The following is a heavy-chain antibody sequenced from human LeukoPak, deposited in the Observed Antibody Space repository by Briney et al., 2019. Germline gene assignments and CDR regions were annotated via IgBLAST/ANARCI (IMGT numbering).Heavy chain of an antibody. V-gene: IGHV1-69*13. CDR1: GGTFSSYA. Sequence: ASVTVSCKASGGTFSSYAISWVRQAPGQGLEWMGGIIPIFGTANYAQKFQGRVTITADESTSTAYMELSSLRSEDTAVYYCARVGRGITMIFRVHRAFDIWGQGTMVTVSS. D-gene: IGHD3-22*01. J-gene: IGHJ3*02. CDR2: IIPIFGTA. CDR3: ARVGRGITMIFRVHRAFDI.